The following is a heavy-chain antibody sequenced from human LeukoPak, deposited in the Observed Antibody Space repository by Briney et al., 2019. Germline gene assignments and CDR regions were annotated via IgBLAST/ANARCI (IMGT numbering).Heavy chain of an antibody. CDR2: IYASGST. J-gene: IGHJ4*02. D-gene: IGHD1-26*01. CDR1: GGSISGYT. Sequence: SETLFHTCTVSGGSISGYTWSWIRQSAGKGLEWIGRIYASGSTNYNPSLQGRVTMSVDTSRGQFFLMVHSVTAADTAVYYCARGVVGATAFAYWGQGTVVTASS. V-gene: IGHV4-4*07. CDR3: ARGVVGATAFAY.